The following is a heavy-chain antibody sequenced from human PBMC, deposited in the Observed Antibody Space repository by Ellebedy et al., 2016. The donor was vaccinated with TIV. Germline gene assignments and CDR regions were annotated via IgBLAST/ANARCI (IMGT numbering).Heavy chain of an antibody. Sequence: GGSLRLSCAASGLTFSSYAMSWVRQAPGKGLEWVSGISGSGGSTSYADSVKGRFTISRDNAKNTLYLQMNSLRAEDTAVYYRALRGVRGLDPHYYYYGMDVWGQGTTVTVSS. V-gene: IGHV3-23*01. CDR1: GLTFSSYA. J-gene: IGHJ6*02. D-gene: IGHD3-10*01. CDR2: ISGSGGST. CDR3: ALRGVRGLDPHYYYYGMDV.